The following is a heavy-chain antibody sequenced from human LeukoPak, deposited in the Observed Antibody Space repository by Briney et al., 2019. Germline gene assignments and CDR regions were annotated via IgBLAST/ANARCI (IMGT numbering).Heavy chain of an antibody. CDR3: AREVYSSSKGDAFDI. D-gene: IGHD6-6*01. CDR2: MNPNSGNT. CDR1: GYTFTSYD. Sequence: ASVKVSCKASGYTFTSYDINWVRQATGQGLEWMGWMNPNSGNTGYAQKFQGRVTITGNTSISTAYMELSSLRSEDTAVYYCAREVYSSSKGDAFDIWGQGTMVTVSS. J-gene: IGHJ3*02. V-gene: IGHV1-8*03.